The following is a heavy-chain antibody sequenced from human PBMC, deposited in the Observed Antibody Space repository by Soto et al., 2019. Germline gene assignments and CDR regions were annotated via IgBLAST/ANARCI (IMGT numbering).Heavy chain of an antibody. Sequence: GGSLRLSCAASGFTFSSYSMNWVRQAPGKGLEWVSYISSSSSTIYYADSVKGRFTISRDNAKNSLYLQMNSLRDEDTAVYYCARDLSGYQLLYYYYGMDVWGQGTTVTVSS. CDR3: ARDLSGYQLLYYYYGMDV. J-gene: IGHJ6*02. V-gene: IGHV3-48*02. CDR1: GFTFSSYS. D-gene: IGHD2-2*01. CDR2: ISSSSSTI.